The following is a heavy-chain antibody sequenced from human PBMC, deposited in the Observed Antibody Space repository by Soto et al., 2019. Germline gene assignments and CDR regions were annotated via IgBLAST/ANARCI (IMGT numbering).Heavy chain of an antibody. CDR3: ARDRGEYTSSWFWYLSX. D-gene: IGHD6-13*01. J-gene: IGHJ1*01. CDR1: GASISSCN. CDR2: LNIAGTI. V-gene: IGHV4-4*07. Sequence: SETLSLTFSVSGASISSCNWNWVRQPAGKGPEWVARLNIAGTINYNHSLKSRITMSMDTSKNQISLHMRSVTAADTAIYYCARDRGEYTSSWFWYLSXWGHGTLVTVSX.